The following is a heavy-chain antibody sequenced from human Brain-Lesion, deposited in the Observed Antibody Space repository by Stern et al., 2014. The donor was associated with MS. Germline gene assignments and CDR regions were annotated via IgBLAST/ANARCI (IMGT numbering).Heavy chain of an antibody. J-gene: IGHJ3*02. D-gene: IGHD3-16*02. V-gene: IGHV3-23*04. CDR3: AKGVCGSYLNAFDM. CDR1: GFRFSSYA. Sequence: EVQLVESGGGFVQPGGSLRLSCAASGFRFSSYAMSWVRQTPGKGLEWVSGISGSGGSTYYADSVKGRFTISRDKSKNTLFLQMNSLRAEDTAVYYCAKGVCGSYLNAFDMWGQGTMVTVSS. CDR2: ISGSGGST.